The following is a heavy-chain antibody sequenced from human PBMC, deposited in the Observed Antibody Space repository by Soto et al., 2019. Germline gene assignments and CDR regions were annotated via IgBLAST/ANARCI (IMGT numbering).Heavy chain of an antibody. CDR2: IYTGGTT. Sequence: EVQLVESGGGLVQPGGSLRLSCAVSGFPISTNYMSWVRQAPGKGLEWVSTIYTGGTTYYADSVKGRFTITSDNSKNTLYLQIDSLTAEDTAVYSCARDTSGWREGGFDYWGQGALVTVSS. V-gene: IGHV3-53*01. CDR3: ARDTSGWREGGFDY. J-gene: IGHJ4*02. CDR1: GFPISTNY. D-gene: IGHD6-19*01.